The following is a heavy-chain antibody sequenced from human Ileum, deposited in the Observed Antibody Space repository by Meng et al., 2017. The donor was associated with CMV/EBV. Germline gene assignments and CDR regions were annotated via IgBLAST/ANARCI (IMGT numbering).Heavy chain of an antibody. Sequence: GESLKISCAGSGLSINGYWIHWVRQPPGKGLVWVSRISSDAGSTSYADSVQGRFTISRDNSKNTLFLQMHSLRAEDTAVYYCAREVTINYGASHFDYWGQGTLVTVSS. CDR1: GLSINGYW. J-gene: IGHJ4*02. D-gene: IGHD4-11*01. CDR3: AREVTINYGASHFDY. V-gene: IGHV3-74*01. CDR2: ISSDAGST.